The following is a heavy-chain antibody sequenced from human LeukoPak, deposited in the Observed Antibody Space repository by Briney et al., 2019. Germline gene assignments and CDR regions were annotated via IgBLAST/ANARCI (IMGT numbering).Heavy chain of an antibody. Sequence: PSETLSLXCAVYGGSFSGYYWSWIRQPPGKGLEWIGEINHSGSTNYNPSLKSRVTISVDTSKNQFSLKLSSVTAADTAVYYCARKNRGRPLFSIAAAGPGWFDPWGQGTLVTVSS. V-gene: IGHV4-34*01. D-gene: IGHD6-13*01. CDR2: INHSGST. CDR1: GGSFSGYY. CDR3: ARKNRGRPLFSIAAAGPGWFDP. J-gene: IGHJ5*02.